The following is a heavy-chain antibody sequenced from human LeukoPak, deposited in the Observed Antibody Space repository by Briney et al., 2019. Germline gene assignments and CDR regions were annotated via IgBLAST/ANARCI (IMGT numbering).Heavy chain of an antibody. CDR1: GFTFSSYA. Sequence: GRSLRLSCAASGFTFSSYAMHWVRQAPGKGLEWVAVISYDGSNKYYADSVKGRFTISRDNSKNTLYLQMNSLRAEDTAVYYCAKPGVGLLWFGELTWFDPWGQGTLVTVSS. D-gene: IGHD3-10*01. J-gene: IGHJ5*02. CDR2: ISYDGSNK. V-gene: IGHV3-30-3*02. CDR3: AKPGVGLLWFGELTWFDP.